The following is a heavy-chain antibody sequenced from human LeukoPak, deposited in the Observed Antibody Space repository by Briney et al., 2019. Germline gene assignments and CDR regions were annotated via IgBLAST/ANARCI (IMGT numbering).Heavy chain of an antibody. CDR2: ISGRGSTI. Sequence: PTGGSLRLSCAASGFTFSSYEMNWVRQAPGKGLEWVSYISGRGSTIYYADSVKGRFTISRDNAKNSLYLQMNSLRAEDTAVYYCARPREDAYNPFDYWGQGTLVTVSS. D-gene: IGHD5-24*01. J-gene: IGHJ4*02. CDR1: GFTFSSYE. V-gene: IGHV3-48*03. CDR3: ARPREDAYNPFDY.